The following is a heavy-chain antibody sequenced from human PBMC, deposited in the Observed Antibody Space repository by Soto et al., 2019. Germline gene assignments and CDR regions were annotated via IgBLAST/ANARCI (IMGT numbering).Heavy chain of an antibody. J-gene: IGHJ4*02. D-gene: IGHD6-13*01. Sequence: SETLSLTCTVSGGSISSYYWSWIRQPPGKGLEWIGYIYYSGSTNYNPSLKSRVTISVDTSKNQFSLKLSSVTAADTAVYYCARHAAAGTRFLDYWGQGTLVTVSS. V-gene: IGHV4-59*08. CDR2: IYYSGST. CDR1: GGSISSYY. CDR3: ARHAAAGTRFLDY.